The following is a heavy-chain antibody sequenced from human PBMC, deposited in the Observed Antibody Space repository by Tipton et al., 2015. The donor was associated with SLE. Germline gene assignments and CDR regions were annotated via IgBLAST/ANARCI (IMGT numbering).Heavy chain of an antibody. J-gene: IGHJ5*02. D-gene: IGHD6-19*01. CDR3: ARDWSSGWYNWFDP. V-gene: IGHV4-39*07. CDR1: GGSLSSSSYF. Sequence: TLSLTCTVSGGSLSSSSYFWGWIRQPPGKGLEWLGSIYYSGSTYYNPSLKSRVTISVDTSKNQFSLKLSSVTAADTAVYYCARDWSSGWYNWFDPWGQGTLVTVSS. CDR2: IYYSGST.